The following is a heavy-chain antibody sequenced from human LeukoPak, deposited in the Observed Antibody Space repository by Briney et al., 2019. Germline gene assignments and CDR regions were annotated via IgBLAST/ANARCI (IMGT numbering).Heavy chain of an antibody. Sequence: GGSLRLSCEASAFKFGSYAMHWVRQAPGKGLEWVAVIWCDGSNKHYADSVKGRFTISRDNSKNTLYLQMNSMRAEDTAVYYCAKDWGATVYHLDYWGQGTLVTVSS. D-gene: IGHD1-26*01. CDR1: AFKFGSYA. J-gene: IGHJ4*02. V-gene: IGHV3-33*06. CDR3: AKDWGATVYHLDY. CDR2: IWCDGSNK.